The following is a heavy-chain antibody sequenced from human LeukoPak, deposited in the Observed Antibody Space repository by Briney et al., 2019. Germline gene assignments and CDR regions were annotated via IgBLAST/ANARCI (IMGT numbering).Heavy chain of an antibody. Sequence: SETLSLTCAVYGGSFSGYYWSWIRQPPGKGLEWIGEINHSGSTNYNPSLKSRVTISVDTSKNQFSLKLSSVTAADTSVYYCARDYYDSSGYYDGLDYWGQGTLVTVSS. CDR3: ARDYYDSSGYYDGLDY. CDR2: INHSGST. J-gene: IGHJ4*02. D-gene: IGHD3-22*01. CDR1: GGSFSGYY. V-gene: IGHV4-34*01.